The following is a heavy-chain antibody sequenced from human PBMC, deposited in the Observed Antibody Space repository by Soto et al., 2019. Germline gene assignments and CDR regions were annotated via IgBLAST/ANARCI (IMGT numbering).Heavy chain of an antibody. D-gene: IGHD3-3*01. CDR1: GFTFSSYS. CDR3: VRGRAVTTPGPNCEY. V-gene: IGHV3-48*01. J-gene: IGHJ4*02. CDR2: ISSSSSTI. Sequence: EVQLVESGGGLVQPGGSLRLSCVVSGFTFSSYSMNWVRQAPGKGLEWVSYISSSSSTIYYADSVKGRFTISRDKAKNSLYLQMNSLRAEDTAVYYCVRGRAVTTPGPNCEYWCQGTLVTVPS.